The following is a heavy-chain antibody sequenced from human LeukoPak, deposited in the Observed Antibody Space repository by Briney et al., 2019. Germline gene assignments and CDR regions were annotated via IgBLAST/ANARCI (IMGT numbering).Heavy chain of an antibody. Sequence: SETLSLTCTVSGYSISSGYYWGWSRPPPGKGLEWIGSIYHSGSTFYNPSLKSRVTISVDTSKNPLSLKLSAVTAADTAVYYCAREYSGSYYAGGQGTLVSVSS. CDR3: AREYSGSYYA. D-gene: IGHD1-26*01. CDR2: IYHSGST. V-gene: IGHV4-38-2*02. CDR1: GYSISSGYY. J-gene: IGHJ4*02.